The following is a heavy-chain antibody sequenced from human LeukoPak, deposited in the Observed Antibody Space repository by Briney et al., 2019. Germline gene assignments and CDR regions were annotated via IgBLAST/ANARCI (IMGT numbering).Heavy chain of an antibody. D-gene: IGHD3-10*01. CDR2: ISAYNGNT. V-gene: IGHV1-18*01. CDR3: ARDYYGSGSYSFPMDV. CDR1: GGTFSSYA. J-gene: IGHJ6*03. Sequence: ASVKVSCKASGGTFSSYAISWVRQAPGQGLEWMGWISAYNGNTNYAQKLQGRVTMTTDTSTSTAYMELRSLRSDDTAVYYCARDYYGSGSYSFPMDVWGKGTTVTVSS.